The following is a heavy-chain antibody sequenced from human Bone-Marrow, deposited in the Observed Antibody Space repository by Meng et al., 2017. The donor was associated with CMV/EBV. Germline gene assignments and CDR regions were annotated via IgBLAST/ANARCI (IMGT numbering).Heavy chain of an antibody. V-gene: IGHV3-13*01. CDR3: ARDGDRDYWGYKGYGMDV. J-gene: IGHJ6*02. CDR2: IGTAGDT. CDR1: GFTFSSYA. Sequence: GESLKISCAASGFTFSSYAMHWVRQAPGKGLEWVSAIGTAGDTYYPGSVKGRFTISRENAKNSLYLQMNSLRAGDTAVYYCARDGDRDYWGYKGYGMDVWGQGTTVTVSS. D-gene: IGHD7-27*01.